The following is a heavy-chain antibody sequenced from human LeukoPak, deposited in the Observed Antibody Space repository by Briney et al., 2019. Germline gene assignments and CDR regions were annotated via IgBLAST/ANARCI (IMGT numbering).Heavy chain of an antibody. CDR2: IYPGDSDT. Sequence: GESLKISCKGSGYSFTSYWIGWVRQMPGKGLEWIGIIYPGDSDTRYSPSFQGQVTISADKSISTAYLQWSSLKASDTAMYYCARIGVGTGAETGLYYYYYMDVWGKGTTVTVSS. CDR1: GYSFTSYW. CDR3: ARIGVGTGAETGLYYYYYMDV. J-gene: IGHJ6*03. D-gene: IGHD1-14*01. V-gene: IGHV5-51*01.